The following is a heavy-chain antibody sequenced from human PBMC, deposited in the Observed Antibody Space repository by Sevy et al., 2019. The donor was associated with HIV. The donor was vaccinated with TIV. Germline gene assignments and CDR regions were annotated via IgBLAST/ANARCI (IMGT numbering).Heavy chain of an antibody. CDR1: GYIFTSYG. J-gene: IGHJ4*02. CDR3: ARDRDYDYIWGTFPYRDF. CDR2: ISPYKGTT. Sequence: GPVKVSCKASGYIFTSYGISWVRQAPGRGLEWVGWISPYKGTTNYAQKFQGRVTMTTDTSTFTVYMQLRSLRSDDTAIYYCARDRDYDYIWGTFPYRDFWGQGTLVTVSS. V-gene: IGHV1-18*01. D-gene: IGHD3-16*01.